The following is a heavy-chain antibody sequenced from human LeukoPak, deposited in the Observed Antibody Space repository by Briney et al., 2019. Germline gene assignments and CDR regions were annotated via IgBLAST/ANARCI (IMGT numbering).Heavy chain of an antibody. Sequence: SSETLSLTCTVSGGSVSPYYWSWIRQPPGKGLEWIGYIYYSGSTNYNPSLKSRVTISVDTSKNQFSLKLNSVTAADTAMYYCATVDHSGRGTFDIWGQGTMVTVSS. CDR1: GGSVSPYY. V-gene: IGHV4-59*02. J-gene: IGHJ3*02. D-gene: IGHD4-11*01. CDR2: IYYSGST. CDR3: ATVDHSGRGTFDI.